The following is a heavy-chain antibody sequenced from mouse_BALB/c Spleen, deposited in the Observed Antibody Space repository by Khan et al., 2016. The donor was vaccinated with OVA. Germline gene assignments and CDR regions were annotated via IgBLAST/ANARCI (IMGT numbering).Heavy chain of an antibody. CDR1: GFSLNTFGMG. CDR2: IYWDDDK. V-gene: IGHV8-6*01. D-gene: IGHD1-1*01. Sequence: QVTLKESGPGILQPSQTLSLTCSFSGFSLNTFGMGVSWIRQPSGKDLELLAHIYWDDDKHYNPSLKSRLTISKDTSNNQVFLKITTVDTAATATYYCARSAGIYYGSSYGDFDVWGAGTTVTVSS. J-gene: IGHJ1*01. CDR3: ARSAGIYYGSSYGDFDV.